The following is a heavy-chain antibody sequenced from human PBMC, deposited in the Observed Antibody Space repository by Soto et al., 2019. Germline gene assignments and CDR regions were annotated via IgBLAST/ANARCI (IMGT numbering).Heavy chain of an antibody. J-gene: IGHJ6*03. V-gene: IGHV3-11*01. Sequence: VQLVESGGGLVKPGGSLRLSCAASGFTFSDYYMSWIRQAPGKGLEWVSYISSSGSTIYYADSVKGRFTISRDNAKNSLYLQMNSLRAEDTAVYYCARVGDYCSSTSCYRRYYYMDVWGKGTTVTVSS. CDR2: ISSSGSTI. CDR3: ARVGDYCSSTSCYRRYYYMDV. CDR1: GFTFSDYY. D-gene: IGHD2-2*01.